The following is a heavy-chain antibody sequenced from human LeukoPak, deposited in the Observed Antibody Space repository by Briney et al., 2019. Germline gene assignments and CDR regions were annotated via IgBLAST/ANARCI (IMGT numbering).Heavy chain of an antibody. D-gene: IGHD3-22*01. CDR3: ASDEYYYDSSSGGYFDY. CDR1: GFTFSSYE. CDR2: ISSSGSTI. V-gene: IGHV3-48*03. Sequence: GGSLRLSCAASGFTFSSYEMNWVRQAPGKGLEWVSYISSSGSTIYYADSVKGRFTISRDNAKNSLYLQMNSLRAEDTAVSYCASDEYYYDSSSGGYFDYWGQGTLVTVSS. J-gene: IGHJ4*02.